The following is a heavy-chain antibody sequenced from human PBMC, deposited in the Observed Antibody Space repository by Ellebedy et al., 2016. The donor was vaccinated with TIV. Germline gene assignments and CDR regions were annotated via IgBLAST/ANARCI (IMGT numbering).Heavy chain of an antibody. Sequence: MPSETLSLTCTVSGGSISSYYWSWIRQPPGKGLEWIGYIYYSGSTNYNPSLKSRVTISVDTSKNQFSLKLSSVTAADTAVYYCARGGSYQYYFDYWGQGTLVTVSS. CDR3: ARGGSYQYYFDY. D-gene: IGHD1-26*01. CDR2: IYYSGST. J-gene: IGHJ4*02. V-gene: IGHV4-59*08. CDR1: GGSISSYY.